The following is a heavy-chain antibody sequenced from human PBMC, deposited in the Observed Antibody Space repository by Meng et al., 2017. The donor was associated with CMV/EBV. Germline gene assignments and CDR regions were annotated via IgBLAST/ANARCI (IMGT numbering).Heavy chain of an antibody. CDR2: INPDSGHT. D-gene: IGHD5-24*01. Sequence: QVALVQRCAEVKKPGSSVKVYCKASGYTFTGYYIHWMRQAPGQGLEWMGWINPDSGHTNYAQRFQGRVTISRDTSISTAYMELSSLRSDDTAVYYCARVQVRGEMATPAGYWGQGTLVTVSS. J-gene: IGHJ4*02. V-gene: IGHV1-2*02. CDR3: ARVQVRGEMATPAGY. CDR1: GYTFTGYY.